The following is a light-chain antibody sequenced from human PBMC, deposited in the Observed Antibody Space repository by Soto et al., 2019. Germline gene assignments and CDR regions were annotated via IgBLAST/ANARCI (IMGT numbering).Light chain of an antibody. CDR3: FPYTSPGAYV. CDR2: EVS. CDR1: SSDVGNYKY. V-gene: IGLV2-14*01. Sequence: QSVLTQPASVSGSPGQSISISCTGTSSDVGNYKYVSWYQQHPGKAPKLMIYEVSNRPSGVYNRFSGSKSGNTASLTISGLQAEDETDYYCFPYTSPGAYVFGTGT. J-gene: IGLJ1*01.